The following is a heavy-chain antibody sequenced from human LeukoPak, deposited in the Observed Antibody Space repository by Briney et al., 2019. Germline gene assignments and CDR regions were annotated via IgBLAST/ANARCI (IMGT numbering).Heavy chain of an antibody. CDR3: ARQGGDTMVRGVVRDWFDP. CDR2: IYYNGYT. D-gene: IGHD3-10*01. CDR1: GDSISSSIYY. J-gene: IGHJ5*02. Sequence: SETLSLTCTVSGDSISSSIYYWGWIRQSPGKGLEWIGCIYYNGYTYYTSSLKSRVTIFVDTSKNQFSLKLISVTAADTAVYYCARQGGDTMVRGVVRDWFDPWGQGTLVTVSS. V-gene: IGHV4-39*01.